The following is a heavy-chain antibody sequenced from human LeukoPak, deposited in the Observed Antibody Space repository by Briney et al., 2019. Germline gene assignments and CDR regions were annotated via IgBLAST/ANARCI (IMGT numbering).Heavy chain of an antibody. CDR1: GFTVSSNY. D-gene: IGHD6-19*01. J-gene: IGHJ4*02. Sequence: GGSLRLSCAASGFTVSSNYMSWVRQAPGKGLEWVSAISGSGGSTYYADSVKGRFTISRDNSKNTLYLQVNSLRPEDTAVYYCARSHSPRPGVAVAGYGGYFDYWGQGTLVTVSS. CDR3: ARSHSPRPGVAVAGYGGYFDY. V-gene: IGHV3-66*02. CDR2: ISGSGGST.